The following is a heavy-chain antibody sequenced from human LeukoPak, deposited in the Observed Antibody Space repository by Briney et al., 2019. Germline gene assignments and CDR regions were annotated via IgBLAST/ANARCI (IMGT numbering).Heavy chain of an antibody. Sequence: SETLSLTCTVSGGSISSYYWSWIRQPPGKGLEWIGYIYYSGSTNYNPSLKSRVTISVDTSKSQFSLKLSSVTAADTAVYYCARAYYDYVWGSSPLYYFDYWGQGTLVTVSS. J-gene: IGHJ4*02. V-gene: IGHV4-59*08. CDR2: IYYSGST. CDR1: GGSISSYY. CDR3: ARAYYDYVWGSSPLYYFDY. D-gene: IGHD3-16*01.